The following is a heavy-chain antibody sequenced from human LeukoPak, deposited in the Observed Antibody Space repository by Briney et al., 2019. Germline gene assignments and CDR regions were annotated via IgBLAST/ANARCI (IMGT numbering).Heavy chain of an antibody. D-gene: IGHD6-13*01. Sequence: ASVKVSCKASGYTFTGYYMHWVRQAPGQGLEWMGWINPNSGGTNYAQKFQGRVTMTRDTSISTAYMELSRLRSDDTAVYYCAGGTDSSWYYYYYMDVWGKGTTVTISS. J-gene: IGHJ6*03. CDR2: INPNSGGT. V-gene: IGHV1-2*02. CDR3: AGGTDSSWYYYYYMDV. CDR1: GYTFTGYY.